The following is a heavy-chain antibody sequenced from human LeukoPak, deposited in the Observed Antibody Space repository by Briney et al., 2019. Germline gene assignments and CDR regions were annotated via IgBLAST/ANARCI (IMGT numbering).Heavy chain of an antibody. J-gene: IGHJ6*03. Sequence: GGSLRLSCAASGFTFDDYTMHWVRQAPGKGLEGVSLISWDGGSTYYADSVKGRFNISSDNSKNSLYLQMNSLRTEDTALYYCAKDSNYYYYMDVWGKGTTVTVSS. V-gene: IGHV3-43*01. CDR3: AKDSNYYYYMDV. CDR2: ISWDGGST. CDR1: GFTFDDYT.